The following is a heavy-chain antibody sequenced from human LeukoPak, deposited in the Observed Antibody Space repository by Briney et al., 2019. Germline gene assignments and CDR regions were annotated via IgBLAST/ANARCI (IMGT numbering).Heavy chain of an antibody. Sequence: SETLSLTCAVYGGSFSGYYWSWIRQPPGKGLEWIGEINHSGSTNYNPSLKSRVTISVDTSKSQFSLKLSSVTAADTAVYYCARGQWYSSSWHPWGQGTLVTVSS. J-gene: IGHJ5*02. CDR3: ARGQWYSSSWHP. CDR1: GGSFSGYY. V-gene: IGHV4-34*01. D-gene: IGHD6-13*01. CDR2: INHSGST.